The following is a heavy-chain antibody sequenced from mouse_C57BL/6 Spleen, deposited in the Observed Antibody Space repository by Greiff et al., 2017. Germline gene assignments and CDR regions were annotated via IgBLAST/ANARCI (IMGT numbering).Heavy chain of an antibody. Sequence: VQLQESGPGLVQPSQRLSITCTVSGFSLTSYGVHWVRQSPGKGLEWLGVIWSGGSTDYNAAFISRLSISKDNSKSQVFFKMNSLKADDTAICYCARESADAMDYWGQGTSVTVSS. CDR2: IWSGGST. V-gene: IGHV2-2*01. CDR3: ARESADAMDY. CDR1: GFSLTSYG. J-gene: IGHJ4*01.